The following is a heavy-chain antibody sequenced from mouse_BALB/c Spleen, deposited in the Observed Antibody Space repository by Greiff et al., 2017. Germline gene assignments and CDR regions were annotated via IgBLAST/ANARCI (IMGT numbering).Heavy chain of an antibody. CDR1: GFTFSSFG. CDR2: ISSGSSTI. V-gene: IGHV5-17*02. D-gene: IGHD2-10*02. CDR3: AREGYGNYEDY. J-gene: IGHJ2*01. Sequence: EVQLVESGGGLVQPGGSRKLSCAASGFTFSSFGMHWVRQAPEKGLGWVAYISSGSSTIYYADTVKGRFTISRDNPKNTLFLQMTSLRSEDTAMYYCAREGYGNYEDYWGQGTTLTVSS.